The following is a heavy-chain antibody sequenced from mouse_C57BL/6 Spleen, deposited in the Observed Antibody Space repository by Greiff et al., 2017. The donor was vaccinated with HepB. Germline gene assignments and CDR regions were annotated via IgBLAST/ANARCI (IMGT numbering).Heavy chain of an antibody. CDR2: INPNNGGT. J-gene: IGHJ4*01. CDR3: ARMCYYAMDY. CDR1: GYTFTDYY. Sequence: EVKLQQSGPELVKPGASVKISCKASGYTFTDYYMNWVKQSHGKSLEWIGDINPNNGGTSYNQKFKGKATLTVDKSSSTAYMELRSLTSEDSAVYYCARMCYYAMDYWGHGTSVTVSS. V-gene: IGHV1-26*01.